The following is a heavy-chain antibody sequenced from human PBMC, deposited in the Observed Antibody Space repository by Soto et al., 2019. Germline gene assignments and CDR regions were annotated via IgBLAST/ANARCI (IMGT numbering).Heavy chain of an antibody. D-gene: IGHD6-19*01. Sequence: PSETLSLTCTVSGGSISSGGYYWSWIRQHPGKGLEWIGYIYYSGSTYYNPSLKSRVTISVDTSKNQFSLKLSSVTAADTAVYYCARGGGSGWYGYAGWFDPWGQGTLVTVS. CDR2: IYYSGST. CDR1: GGSISSGGYY. CDR3: ARGGGSGWYGYAGWFDP. V-gene: IGHV4-31*03. J-gene: IGHJ5*02.